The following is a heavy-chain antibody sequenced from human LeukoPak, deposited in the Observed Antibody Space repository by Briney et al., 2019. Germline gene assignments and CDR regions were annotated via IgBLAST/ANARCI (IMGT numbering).Heavy chain of an antibody. CDR1: GVTFRNYV. Sequence: PGGSLGLSCAASGVTFRNYVIHWVRQAPGKGLEWVAVTSSDLNVKLYADSVKGRFTISRDNSRSTLYLQMNSLRPEDTAIYYCAREGYYGSGSPPSLYFDYWGQGTLVTVSS. CDR3: AREGYYGSGSPPSLYFDY. V-gene: IGHV3-30-3*01. J-gene: IGHJ4*02. CDR2: TSSDLNVK. D-gene: IGHD3-10*01.